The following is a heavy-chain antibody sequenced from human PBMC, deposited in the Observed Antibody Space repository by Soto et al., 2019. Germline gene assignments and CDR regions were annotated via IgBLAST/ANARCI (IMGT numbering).Heavy chain of an antibody. CDR2: INHSGST. CDR1: GGSFSGYY. CDR3: ARDPYNWNDVLLITSKRNWFDP. Sequence: PSETLSLTCAVYGGSFSGYYWSWIRQPPGKGLEWIGEINHSGSTNYNPSLKSRVTISVDTSKNQFSLKLSSVTAADTAVYYCARDPYNWNDVLLITSKRNWFDPWGQGTLVTVSS. V-gene: IGHV4-34*01. J-gene: IGHJ5*02. D-gene: IGHD1-1*01.